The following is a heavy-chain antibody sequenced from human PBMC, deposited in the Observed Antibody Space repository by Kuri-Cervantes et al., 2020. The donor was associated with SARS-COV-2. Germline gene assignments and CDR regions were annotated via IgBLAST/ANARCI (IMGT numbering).Heavy chain of an antibody. CDR2: ICYSGST. V-gene: IGHV4-59*12. CDR3: ARVSSVPAQLSYSRYYYIDV. CDR1: GGSISSYY. D-gene: IGHD2-15*01. J-gene: IGHJ6*03. Sequence: ESLKISCTVSGGSISSYYWSWIRQPPGKGLEWIGYICYSGSTNYNPSLKSRVTISVDTSKNQFSLKLSSVTAADTAVYFCARVSSVPAQLSYSRYYYIDVWGKGTTVTVSS.